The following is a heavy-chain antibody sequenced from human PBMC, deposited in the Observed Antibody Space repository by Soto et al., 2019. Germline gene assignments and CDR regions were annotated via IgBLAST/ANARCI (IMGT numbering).Heavy chain of an antibody. D-gene: IGHD2-15*01. CDR3: ARGGAWTPEGLGY. V-gene: IGHV3-30-3*01. J-gene: IGHJ4*02. CDR2: ISSDVVNY. Sequence: QVQLVESGGGVVQPGRSLRLSCAASGFTFSSFAMHWVRQAPGKGLEWLAVISSDVVNYYYAESVKGRFTISRDNSKNTLDLHMNSLRNEDTAVYYCARGGAWTPEGLGYWGQGTLVTVSS. CDR1: GFTFSSFA.